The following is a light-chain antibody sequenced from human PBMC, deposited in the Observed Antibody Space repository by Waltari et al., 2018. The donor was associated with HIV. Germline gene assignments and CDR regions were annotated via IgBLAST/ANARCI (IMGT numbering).Light chain of an antibody. Sequence: QSALTQPASVSGSRGQSITIPCTGTSSDVGKTNLVSWYQQHPGKAPKLIIYEVSNRPSGVSNRFSGSKSGNTASLTISGLQAEDEADYYCTSYTSTTSVIFGGGTRLTV. V-gene: IGLV2-14*02. CDR3: TSYTSTTSVI. CDR1: SSDVGKTNL. CDR2: EVS. J-gene: IGLJ2*01.